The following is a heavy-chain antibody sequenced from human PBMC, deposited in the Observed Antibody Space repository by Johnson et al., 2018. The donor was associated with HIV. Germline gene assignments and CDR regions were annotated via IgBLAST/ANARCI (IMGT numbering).Heavy chain of an antibody. D-gene: IGHD2-8*01. CDR1: GFTFSSYG. Sequence: EVQLVESGGGLVQPGGSLRLSCAASGFTFSSYGMHWVRQAPGKGLEWVSIIYSDGSTYFADSVKGRFPISRDNSKNTLFLQMNSLRVEDTAVYYCARLKNGAFDIWGQGTMVTVSS. V-gene: IGHV3-53*01. CDR3: ARLKNGAFDI. J-gene: IGHJ3*02. CDR2: IYSDGST.